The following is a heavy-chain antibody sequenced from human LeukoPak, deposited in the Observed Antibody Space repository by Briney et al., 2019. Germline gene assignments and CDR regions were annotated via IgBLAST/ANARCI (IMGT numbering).Heavy chain of an antibody. CDR3: ARGEQWLGLPLDY. CDR2: ISSSSSTI. J-gene: IGHJ4*02. V-gene: IGHV3-48*01. D-gene: IGHD6-19*01. Sequence: PGGSLRLSCAASGFTFSSYSMNWVRQAPGKGLEWVSYISSSSSTIYYADSVKGRFTISRDNAKNSLYLQMNSLRAEDTAVYYCARGEQWLGLPLDYWGQGTLVTVSS. CDR1: GFTFSSYS.